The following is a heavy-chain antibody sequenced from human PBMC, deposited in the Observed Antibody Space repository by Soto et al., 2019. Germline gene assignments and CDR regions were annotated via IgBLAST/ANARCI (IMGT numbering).Heavy chain of an antibody. CDR2: INPSGGST. D-gene: IGHD1-1*01. V-gene: IGHV1-46*01. CDR1: GYTFTSYY. J-gene: IGHJ4*02. CDR3: AVWAGTNFDY. Sequence: QVQLVQSGAEVKKPGASVKVSCKASGYTFTSYYMHWVRQAPGQGLEWMGIINPSGGSTSYAQKFQGRVTMTRDTSTSIVYMELSSLRSEDTAVYYCAVWAGTNFDYWGQGTLVTVSS.